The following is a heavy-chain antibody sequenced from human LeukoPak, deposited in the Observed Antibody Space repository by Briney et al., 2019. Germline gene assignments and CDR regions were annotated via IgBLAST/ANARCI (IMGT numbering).Heavy chain of an antibody. V-gene: IGHV1-2*02. D-gene: IGHD2-2*01. J-gene: IGHJ4*02. CDR2: INPNSGGT. Sequence: ASVKVSCKASGYTFTGYYMHWVRQAPGQGLEWMGWINPNSGGTNNEQKFQGRLTMTRDTSISTAYMELSRLRSDDTAVYYCRTPVVPAAMDYWGQGTLVTVSS. CDR1: GYTFTGYY. CDR3: RTPVVPAAMDY.